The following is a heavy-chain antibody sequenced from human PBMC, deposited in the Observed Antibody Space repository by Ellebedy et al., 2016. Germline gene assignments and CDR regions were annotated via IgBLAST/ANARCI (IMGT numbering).Heavy chain of an antibody. V-gene: IGHV3-30-3*01. J-gene: IGHJ4*02. CDR3: ARETRGYAGIFDY. CDR2: MSYDGSNK. CDR1: GFTFSSYA. D-gene: IGHD2-2*01. Sequence: GESLKISCAASGFTFSSYAMHWVRQAPGKGLEWVAVMSYDGSNKYYADSVKGRFTISRDNSKNTLYLQMNSLRAEDTAVYYCARETRGYAGIFDYWGQGALVTVSS.